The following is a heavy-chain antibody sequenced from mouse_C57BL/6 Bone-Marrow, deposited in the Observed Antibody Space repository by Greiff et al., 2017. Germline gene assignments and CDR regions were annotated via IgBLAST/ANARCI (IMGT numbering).Heavy chain of an antibody. J-gene: IGHJ1*03. D-gene: IGHD1-1*01. CDR2: IYPGNSDT. V-gene: IGHV1-5*01. CDR3: AVVAPYGYFEV. Sequence: VQLQQSGTVLARPGASVKMSCKTSGYTFTSYWMHWVKQRPGQGLEWIGAIYPGNSDTSYNQKFKGKAKLTAVTSASTAYMELSSLTNEDSAVYYCAVVAPYGYFEVWGTGTTVTVSS. CDR1: GYTFTSYW.